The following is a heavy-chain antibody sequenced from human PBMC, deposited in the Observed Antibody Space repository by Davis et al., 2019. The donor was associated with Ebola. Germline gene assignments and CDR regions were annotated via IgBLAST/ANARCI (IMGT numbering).Heavy chain of an antibody. J-gene: IGHJ4*02. V-gene: IGHV3-48*03. Sequence: GESLKISCAASGFTFSTYEMNWVRQAPGKGLEWVSYISTGGSTIYYADSVKGRFTISRDNSKNTLYLQMNSLRAEDTAVYYCANPMTTAYWGQGTLVTVSS. CDR1: GFTFSTYE. D-gene: IGHD4-17*01. CDR2: ISTGGSTI. CDR3: ANPMTTAY.